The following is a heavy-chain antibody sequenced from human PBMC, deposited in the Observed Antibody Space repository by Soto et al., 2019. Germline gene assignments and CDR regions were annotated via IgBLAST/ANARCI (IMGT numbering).Heavy chain of an antibody. CDR1: GASISWSSYY. V-gene: IGHV4-39*01. CDR2: IYYNGSP. D-gene: IGHD3-22*01. CDR3: ARGGYQHDSGGPITY. J-gene: IGHJ4*02. Sequence: QLQLQESGPGLVKPSETLFLTCTVSGASISWSSYYWGWIRQPPGKGLEWIGNIYYNGSPYYNPSLKSRVTISVDTSQNQFSLRLSSLTAADSAVYFCARGGYQHDSGGPITYWGQGTLVTVSS.